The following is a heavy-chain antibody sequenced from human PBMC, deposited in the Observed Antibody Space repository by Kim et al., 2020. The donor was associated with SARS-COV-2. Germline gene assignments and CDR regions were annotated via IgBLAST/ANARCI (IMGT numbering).Heavy chain of an antibody. Sequence: SVQGRFTISRDHARDSLYLQMHSLRAEDTAVYYCARDGCDSMVRGVIDYWGQGTLVTVSS. D-gene: IGHD3-10*01. CDR3: ARDGCDSMVRGVIDY. J-gene: IGHJ4*02. V-gene: IGHV3-21*01.